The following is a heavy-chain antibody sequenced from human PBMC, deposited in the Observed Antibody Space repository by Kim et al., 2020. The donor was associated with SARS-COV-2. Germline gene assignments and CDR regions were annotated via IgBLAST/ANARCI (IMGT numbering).Heavy chain of an antibody. Sequence: GGSLRLSCAASGFTFSSYDMYWVRQAPGKGLEWVAVIYYDGSNNYNDDLVKRRSIFTRDTYKTTLFQLMNLRSAEAAVVYYCAREDIVVLVDCFDRWREG. J-gene: IGHJ5*02. CDR2: IYYDGSNN. CDR3: AREDIVVLVDCFDR. V-gene: IGHV3-30-3*01. CDR1: GFTFSSYD. D-gene: IGHD2-15*01.